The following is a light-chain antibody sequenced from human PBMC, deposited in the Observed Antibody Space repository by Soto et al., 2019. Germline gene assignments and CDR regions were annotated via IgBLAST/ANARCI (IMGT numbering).Light chain of an antibody. V-gene: IGLV1-51*01. CDR2: DDN. Sequence: QSVLTQPPSLSAAPGQNVTISCSGSSSNIGGNSVSWYQQLPGTAPKLLIYDDNKRPSGIPDRFSGSKSGTSATLGITGFQTGDEADYYCGSWDSSLRAYVFGTGTKVTVL. CDR3: GSWDSSLRAYV. CDR1: SSNIGGNS. J-gene: IGLJ1*01.